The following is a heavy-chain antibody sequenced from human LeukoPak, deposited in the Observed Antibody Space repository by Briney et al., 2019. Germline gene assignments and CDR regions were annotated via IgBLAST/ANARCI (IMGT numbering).Heavy chain of an antibody. J-gene: IGHJ4*02. D-gene: IGHD1-1*01. CDR1: GGSISSYY. CDR3: ARQTSYNTVSFDY. CDR2: IFYSGST. V-gene: IGHV4-59*01. Sequence: SETLSLTCTVSGGSISSYYWSWIRQPPGKGLEWIGYIFYSGSTNYNPSLKSRVTISVDTSKNQFSLKLSSVTAADTAVYYCARQTSYNTVSFDYWGQGTLVTVSS.